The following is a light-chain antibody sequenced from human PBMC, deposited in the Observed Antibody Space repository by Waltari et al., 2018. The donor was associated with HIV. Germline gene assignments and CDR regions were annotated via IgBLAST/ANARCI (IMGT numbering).Light chain of an antibody. J-gene: IGLJ3*02. CDR2: DVD. CDR3: ASFTGDNTVM. Sequence: AVPQPASVSGLLGQSTTISCTGAVPAFRLYQFVSWYQQHSGKPPRLILYDVDSRASGVSDRFSGSMSGNTASLTISGLRAEDEGHYYCASFTGDNTVMFGGGTEVTVL. V-gene: IGLV2-14*03. CDR1: VPAFRLYQF.